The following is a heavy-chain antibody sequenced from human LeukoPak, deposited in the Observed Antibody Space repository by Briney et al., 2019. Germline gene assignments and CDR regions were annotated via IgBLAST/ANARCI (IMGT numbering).Heavy chain of an antibody. Sequence: GGSLRLSCVASGFTFSNYWMSWVRQAPGKGLEWVANIKQDASEKYYVDSLRGRFTISRDNAENSLYLQMKSLRAEDTGVYYCARDGAGGYSSGWPYWYFDLWGRGTLVTVSS. J-gene: IGHJ2*01. CDR2: IKQDASEK. CDR3: ARDGAGGYSSGWPYWYFDL. V-gene: IGHV3-7*01. CDR1: GFTFSNYW. D-gene: IGHD6-19*01.